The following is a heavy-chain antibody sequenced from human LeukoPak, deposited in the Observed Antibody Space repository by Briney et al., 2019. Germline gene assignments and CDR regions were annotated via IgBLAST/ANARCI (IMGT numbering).Heavy chain of an antibody. J-gene: IGHJ3*02. CDR2: INSGGSST. D-gene: IGHD2-2*01. V-gene: IGHV3-74*01. CDR1: GFTLSSYW. CDR3: ARKYGCSSTSCYGDPVAFDI. Sequence: GGSLRLSCAASGFTLSSYWMHWVRQAPGKGLVWVSRINSGGSSTTYADSVKGRFTISRDNAKNTLYLQMNSLRAEDTAVYYCARKYGCSSTSCYGDPVAFDIWGQGTMVTVSS.